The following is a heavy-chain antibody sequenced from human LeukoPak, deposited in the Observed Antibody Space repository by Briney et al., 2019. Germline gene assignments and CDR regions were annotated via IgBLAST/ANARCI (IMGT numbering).Heavy chain of an antibody. CDR1: GFTFSSYA. Sequence: GGSLRLSCAASGFTFSSYAMSWVHQAPGKGLEWVSAISGSGGSTYYADSVKGRFTISRDNSKNTLYLQMNSLRAEDTAVYSCAKIRWVGDPTPYWGQGTLVTVSS. J-gene: IGHJ4*02. CDR2: ISGSGGST. V-gene: IGHV3-23*01. D-gene: IGHD3-10*01. CDR3: AKIRWVGDPTPY.